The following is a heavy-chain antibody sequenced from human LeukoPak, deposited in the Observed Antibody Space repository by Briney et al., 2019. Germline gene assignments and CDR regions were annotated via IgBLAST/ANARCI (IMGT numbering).Heavy chain of an antibody. CDR2: ISSSSSYI. CDR3: ARDGLYYDSSGYCDY. D-gene: IGHD3-22*01. J-gene: IGHJ4*02. Sequence: SGGSLRLSCAASGFTFSSYSMNWVRQAPGKGLEWVSSISSSSSYIYYADSVKGRFTISRDNAKNSLYLQMNSLRAEDTAVYYCARDGLYYDSSGYCDYWGQGTLVTVSS. CDR1: GFTFSSYS. V-gene: IGHV3-21*01.